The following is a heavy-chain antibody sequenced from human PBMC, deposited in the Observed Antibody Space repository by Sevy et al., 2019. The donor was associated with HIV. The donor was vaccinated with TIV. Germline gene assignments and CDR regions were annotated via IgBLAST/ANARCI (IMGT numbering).Heavy chain of an antibody. CDR1: GFTFSSYS. CDR3: ARDGPITIFGVVDDAFDI. V-gene: IGHV3-48*02. D-gene: IGHD3-3*01. Sequence: GSLRLSCAASGFTFSSYSMNWVRQAPGKGLEWVSYISSSSSTIYYADSVKGRFTISRDNAKNSLYLQMNSLRDEDTAVYYCARDGPITIFGVVDDAFDIWGQGTMVTVSS. J-gene: IGHJ3*02. CDR2: ISSSSSTI.